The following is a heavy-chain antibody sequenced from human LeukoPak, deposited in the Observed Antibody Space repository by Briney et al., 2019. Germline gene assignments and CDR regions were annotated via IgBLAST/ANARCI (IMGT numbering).Heavy chain of an antibody. D-gene: IGHD2-15*01. Sequence: ASVKVSCKVSGYTLTELSMHWVRQAPGKGLEWMGGFDPEDGETIYAQKFQGRVTMTEDTSTDTAYMELSSLRSEDTAVYYCATGCSGGSCYSFVGWLFDPWGQGTLVTVSS. V-gene: IGHV1-24*01. CDR3: ATGCSGGSCYSFVGWLFDP. CDR1: GYTLTELS. CDR2: FDPEDGET. J-gene: IGHJ5*02.